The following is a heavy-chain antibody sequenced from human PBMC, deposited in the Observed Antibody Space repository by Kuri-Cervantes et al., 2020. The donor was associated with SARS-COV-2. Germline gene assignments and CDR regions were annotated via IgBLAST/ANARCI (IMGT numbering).Heavy chain of an antibody. J-gene: IGHJ4*02. V-gene: IGHV3-66*02. Sequence: GESLKISCAASGFTVSSNYMSWVRQAPGKGLEWVSVIYSGGSTYYADSVKGRFTISRDNSKNTLYLQMNSLRAEDTAEYYCARSSIPGLSPHYSNLFFDYWGQGTLVTVSS. D-gene: IGHD4-11*01. CDR3: ARSSIPGLSPHYSNLFFDY. CDR1: GFTVSSNY. CDR2: IYSGGST.